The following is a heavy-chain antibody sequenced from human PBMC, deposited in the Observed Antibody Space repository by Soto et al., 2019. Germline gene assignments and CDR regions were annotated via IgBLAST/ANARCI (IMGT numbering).Heavy chain of an antibody. V-gene: IGHV1-69*01. D-gene: IGHD2-2*01. CDR1: GGIFSSFS. CDR2: IIPMTGTP. J-gene: IGHJ5*02. CDR3: ARGPILPGATSWLDP. Sequence: QVQLVQSGAEVKTPGSSVEVSCKASGGIFSSFSITWVRQVPGHGLEWMGGIIPMTGTPNYAEKFQGGLTLTADASTRTAYLVLSSLKSEDTAVYYCARGPILPGATSWLDPWGQGTVVIVSS.